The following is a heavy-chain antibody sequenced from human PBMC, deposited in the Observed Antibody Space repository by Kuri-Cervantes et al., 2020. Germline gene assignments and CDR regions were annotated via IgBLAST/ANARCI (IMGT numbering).Heavy chain of an antibody. D-gene: IGHD3-10*01. CDR1: GFTFSSYD. Sequence: GGSLRLSCAASGFTFSSYDMHWVRQATGKGLEWVSAISGSGGSTYYPDSVKGRFTISRDNSKNTLYLQMNSLRAEDTAVYYCAKESGDSGTYFNAFSHYDYWGQGTLVTVSS. CDR3: AKESGDSGTYFNAFSHYDY. J-gene: IGHJ4*02. CDR2: ISGSGGST. V-gene: IGHV3-23*01.